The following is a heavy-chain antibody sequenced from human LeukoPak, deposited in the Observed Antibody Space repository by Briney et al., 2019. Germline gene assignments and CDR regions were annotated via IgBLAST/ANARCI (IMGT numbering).Heavy chain of an antibody. J-gene: IGHJ6*02. CDR3: ARDYGRSRDYGMDV. V-gene: IGHV3-74*01. D-gene: IGHD3-10*01. Sequence: PGGSLRLSCAASGFPFSSYWMHWVRKAPGKGLVWVSRINSDGSSTTYADSVRGRFTISRDNAKNTLYLQMSSLRAEDTAVYYCARDYGRSRDYGMDVWGQGTTVTVSS. CDR2: INSDGSST. CDR1: GFPFSSYW.